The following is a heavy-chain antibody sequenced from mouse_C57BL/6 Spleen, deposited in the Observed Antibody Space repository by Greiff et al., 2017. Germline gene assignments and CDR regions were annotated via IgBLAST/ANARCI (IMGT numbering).Heavy chain of an antibody. CDR3: AKEGGVWGYYGSSYEWYFGG. Sequence: EVKLVQSGAGLVRPGASLKFSCAASGFNFSSYDMSWVRQTPEQRLEWVATISDGGSYTYYPANVQGRFTISRDNAKNNLYLQMGHLKAEDTAMYYCAKEGGVWGYYGSSYEWYFGGWGTGTTVTVSS. D-gene: IGHD1-1*01. CDR1: GFNFSSYD. CDR2: ISDGGSYT. J-gene: IGHJ1*03. V-gene: IGHV5-4*03.